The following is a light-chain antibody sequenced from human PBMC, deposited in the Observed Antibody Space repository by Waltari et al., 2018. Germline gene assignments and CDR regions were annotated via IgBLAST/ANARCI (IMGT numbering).Light chain of an antibody. Sequence: QSALTQPASVSGSPGQSITISCTGTSSDVGTYNYVSWYQQHPGKAPKLMIFDVSIRPSGVSNRFSCSKSGKPASRTISGLQAEDEADYYCSSYISSSTLELFGGGTSLTVL. V-gene: IGLV2-14*03. CDR2: DVS. CDR1: SSDVGTYNY. CDR3: SSYISSSTLEL. J-gene: IGLJ2*01.